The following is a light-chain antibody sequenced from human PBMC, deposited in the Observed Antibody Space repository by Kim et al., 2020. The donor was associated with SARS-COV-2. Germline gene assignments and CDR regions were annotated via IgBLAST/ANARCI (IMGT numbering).Light chain of an antibody. CDR1: QSIVVW. J-gene: IGKJ4*01. CDR2: KAS. V-gene: IGKV1-5*03. Sequence: DIQMTQSPSTLSASVGDRVNITCRASQSIVVWLAWYQQKPGKAPKLVIYKASSLESGVPSRFSGSGSGTEFTLTISSLHPDDLGTYFCQQYSNYTLTFGGGTKVDIK. CDR3: QQYSNYTLT.